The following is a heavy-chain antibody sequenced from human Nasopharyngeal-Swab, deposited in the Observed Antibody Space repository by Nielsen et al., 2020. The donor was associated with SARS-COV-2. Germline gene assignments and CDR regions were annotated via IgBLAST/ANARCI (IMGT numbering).Heavy chain of an antibody. J-gene: IGHJ3*02. D-gene: IGHD4-17*01. CDR3: ARDNESGDYYAYDI. Sequence: ASVKVSCKASGYTFITFGITWVRQAPGQGLEWMGWISAYNGNTNYAQKFQDRVTMTTDTSTTAAYMELRGLKTDDTAVYYCARDNESGDYYAYDIWGQGTTVPSPQ. CDR1: GYTFITFG. CDR2: ISAYNGNT. V-gene: IGHV1-18*01.